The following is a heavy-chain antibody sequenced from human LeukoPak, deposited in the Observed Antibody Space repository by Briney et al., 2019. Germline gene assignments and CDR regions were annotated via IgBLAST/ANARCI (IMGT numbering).Heavy chain of an antibody. J-gene: IGHJ4*02. V-gene: IGHV4-31*03. CDR3: ARGGSGYPVVY. D-gene: IGHD3-22*01. CDR1: GGSISSGGYY. CDR2: MYYSGTN. Sequence: SQTLSLTCTVSGGSISSGGYYWSWIRQHPVKGLEWIGSMYYSGTNYYNPSLKSRVTISGDTAKKQFSLKLSSVTAADTAVYYCARGGSGYPVVYWGQGTLVTVSS.